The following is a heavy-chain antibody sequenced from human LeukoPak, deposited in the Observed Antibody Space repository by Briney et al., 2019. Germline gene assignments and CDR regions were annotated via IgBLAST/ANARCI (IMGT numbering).Heavy chain of an antibody. CDR2: VSYDGSNI. D-gene: IGHD2-8*01. CDR1: GFTFSDYA. V-gene: IGHV3-30*18. CDR3: AKYLGYCTNGVCYLDY. Sequence: PGRSLRLSCAASGFTFSDYALHWVRQAPGKGLEWVAVVSYDGSNIYYADSVKGRFTISRDNSKNTLYLQMNSLRAEDTAVYCCAKYLGYCTNGVCYLDYWGQGTLVTVSS. J-gene: IGHJ4*02.